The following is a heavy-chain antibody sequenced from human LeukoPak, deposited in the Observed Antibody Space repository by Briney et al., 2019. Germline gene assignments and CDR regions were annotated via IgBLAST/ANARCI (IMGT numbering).Heavy chain of an antibody. CDR3: ATDYYDILTGYPYKED. D-gene: IGHD3-9*01. V-gene: IGHV4-39*07. Sequence: SETLSLTRTVSGGSISSSSYYWGWILQPPGKGLEWIGSIYYSGSTYYNPSLKSRVTISVDTSKNQFSLKLSSVTAADTAVYYCATDYYDILTGYPYKEDWGQGTLVTVSS. CDR1: GGSISSSSYY. CDR2: IYYSGST. J-gene: IGHJ4*02.